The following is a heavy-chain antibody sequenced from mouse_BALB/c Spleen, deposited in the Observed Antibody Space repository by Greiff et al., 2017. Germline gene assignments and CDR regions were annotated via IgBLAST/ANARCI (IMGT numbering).Heavy chain of an antibody. CDR3: ARSIRDYDYGNLAY. CDR1: GYTFTSYW. V-gene: IGHV1-7*01. J-gene: IGHJ3*01. CDR2: INPSTGYT. D-gene: IGHD2-4*01. Sequence: QVQLQQSGAELAKPGASVKMSCKASGYTFTSYWMHWVKQRPGQGLEWIGYINPSTGYTEYNQKFKDKATLTADKSSSTPYMQLSSLTSEDSAVYYCARSIRDYDYGNLAYWGQGTLVTVSA.